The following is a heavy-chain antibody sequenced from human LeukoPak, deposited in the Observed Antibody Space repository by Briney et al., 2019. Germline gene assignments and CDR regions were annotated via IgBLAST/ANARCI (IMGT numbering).Heavy chain of an antibody. CDR2: INSDGSST. D-gene: IGHD6-19*01. Sequence: GGSLRLSCAASGFTFDDYAMHWVRQAPGKGLVWVSRINSDGSSTNYADSVKGRFTISRDNAKNTLYLQMNSLRAEDTAVYYCARVPITLAGTKDAKYFQHWGRGTLVSVSS. CDR1: GFTFDDYA. J-gene: IGHJ1*01. CDR3: ARVPITLAGTKDAKYFQH. V-gene: IGHV3-74*01.